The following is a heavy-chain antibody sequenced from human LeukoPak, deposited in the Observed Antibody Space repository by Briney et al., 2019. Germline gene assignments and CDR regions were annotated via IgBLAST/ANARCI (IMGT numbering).Heavy chain of an antibody. J-gene: IGHJ5*02. CDR3: ARHRRVNWFDP. V-gene: IGHV4-59*08. CDR1: GGSITSYY. CDR2: IYYSGST. Sequence: SETLSLTCTVSGGSITSYYWSWIRQPPRKGLQWIGYIYYSGSTNYSPSLMSRVTISVDTSKNQFSLKLSSVTAADTAVYYCARHRRVNWFDPWGQGALVTVSS.